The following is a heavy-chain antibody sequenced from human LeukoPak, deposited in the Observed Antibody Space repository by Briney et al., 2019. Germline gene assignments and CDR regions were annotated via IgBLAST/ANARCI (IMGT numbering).Heavy chain of an antibody. Sequence: GGSLRLSCAASGFTFDDYAMHWVRQAPGKGLEWVAVISYDGSNKYYADSVKGRFTISRDNSKNTLYLQMNSLRAEDTAVYYYARDSPERYYGSGSHFDYWGQGTLVTVSS. CDR1: GFTFDDYA. J-gene: IGHJ4*02. CDR2: ISYDGSNK. CDR3: ARDSPERYYGSGSHFDY. V-gene: IGHV3-30-3*01. D-gene: IGHD3-10*01.